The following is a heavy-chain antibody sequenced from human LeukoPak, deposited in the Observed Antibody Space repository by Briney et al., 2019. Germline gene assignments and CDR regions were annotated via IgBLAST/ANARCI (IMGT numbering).Heavy chain of an antibody. J-gene: IGHJ4*02. CDR1: GFTFSSHG. CDR3: AKEGGKGASV. V-gene: IGHV3-30*02. Sequence: GGSLRLSCVTSGFTFSSHGMHWVRQAPDRGLEWVSYIRFDGTNIHYPDSVRGRFAVSRDNSKNTLYLQMNSLRVEDTAVYFCAKEGGKGASVWGQGTLVTVSS. D-gene: IGHD1-26*01. CDR2: IRFDGTNI.